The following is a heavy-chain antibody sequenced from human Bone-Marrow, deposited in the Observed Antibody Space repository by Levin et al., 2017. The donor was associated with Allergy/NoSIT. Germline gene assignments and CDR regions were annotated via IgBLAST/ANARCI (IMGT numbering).Heavy chain of an antibody. CDR3: AKGQFARTTPRSLDV. J-gene: IGHJ4*02. CDR2: ISGSSGST. V-gene: IGHV3-23*01. Sequence: GESLKISCAASGFTFSSYAMSWVRQAPGKGLEWVSTISGSSGSTYYADSVKGRFTISRDNSKNTLYLQMNSLRAEDTAVCYCAKGQFARTTPRSLDVWGQGTLVTVSS. CDR1: GFTFSSYA. D-gene: IGHD1-14*01.